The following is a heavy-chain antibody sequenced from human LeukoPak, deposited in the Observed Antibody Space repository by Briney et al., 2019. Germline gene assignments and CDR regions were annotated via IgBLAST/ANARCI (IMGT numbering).Heavy chain of an antibody. CDR1: GFVFTNYF. D-gene: IGHD3-3*01. V-gene: IGHV3-7*01. Sequence: GGSLRLSCAASGFVFTNYFMSWVRQAPGKGLEWVASIKHDGSEKYYVDSVRGRFTTSRDNTMNSLYLQMSSLRAEDTAVYYCATDRGWRTSGYYLYYFEYWGQGTLVTYSS. J-gene: IGHJ4*02. CDR3: ATDRGWRTSGYYLYYFEY. CDR2: IKHDGSEK.